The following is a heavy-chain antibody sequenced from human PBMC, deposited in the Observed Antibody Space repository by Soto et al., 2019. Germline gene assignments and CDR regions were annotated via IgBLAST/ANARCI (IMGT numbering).Heavy chain of an antibody. V-gene: IGHV4-31*03. J-gene: IGHJ5*02. CDR1: GGSISSGGFH. Sequence: SETLSLTCTVSGGSISSGGFHWSWIRQHPGKGLEWIGYIYDSGTTYNNPSLKSRVTISVDTSKNQFSLKLSSVTAADTAVYYCARGRYCSGGSCTKGPNWFDPWGQGTLVTVSS. CDR2: IYDSGTT. D-gene: IGHD2-15*01. CDR3: ARGRYCSGGSCTKGPNWFDP.